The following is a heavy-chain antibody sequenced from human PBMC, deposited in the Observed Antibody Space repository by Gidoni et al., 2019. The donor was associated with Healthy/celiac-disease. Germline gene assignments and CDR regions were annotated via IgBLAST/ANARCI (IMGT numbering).Heavy chain of an antibody. V-gene: IGHV3-11*05. CDR2: ISSSSSYT. Sequence: QVQLVESGGGLVKPGGSLRLSCAASGFTFSYYYMSWIRQAPGKGLEWVSYISSSSSYTNYADSVKGRFTISRDNAKNSLYLQMNSLRAEDTAVYYCARDVGGIGANDAFDIWGQGTMVTVSS. CDR1: GFTFSYYY. D-gene: IGHD3-16*01. J-gene: IGHJ3*02. CDR3: ARDVGGIGANDAFDI.